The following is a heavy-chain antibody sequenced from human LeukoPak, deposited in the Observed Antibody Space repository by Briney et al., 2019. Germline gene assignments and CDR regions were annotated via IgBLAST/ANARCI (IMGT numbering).Heavy chain of an antibody. CDR2: ISAYNGNT. V-gene: IGHV1-18*01. D-gene: IGHD3-9*01. Sequence: GASVKVSCKASGYTFTSYGISWVRQAPGQGLEWMGWISAYNGNTNYAQKLQGRVTMTTDTSTCTAYMELRSLRSDDTAVYYCARVGAHNGYYDILTGYSVPFDYWGQGTLVTVSS. J-gene: IGHJ4*02. CDR1: GYTFTSYG. CDR3: ARVGAHNGYYDILTGYSVPFDY.